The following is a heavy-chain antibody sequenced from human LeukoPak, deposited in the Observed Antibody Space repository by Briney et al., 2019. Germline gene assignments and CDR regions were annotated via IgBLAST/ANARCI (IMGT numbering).Heavy chain of an antibody. V-gene: IGHV3-74*01. CDR1: GFTFSSYW. CDR3: AREYYGDYGGPPFQH. CDR2: INSDGSST. D-gene: IGHD4-17*01. Sequence: GGSLRLSCAASGFTFSSYWMHWVRQAPGKGLVWVSRINSDGSSTSYADSVKGRFTISRDNAKNTLYLQMNSLRAEDTAVYYCAREYYGDYGGPPFQHWGQGTLVTVSS. J-gene: IGHJ1*01.